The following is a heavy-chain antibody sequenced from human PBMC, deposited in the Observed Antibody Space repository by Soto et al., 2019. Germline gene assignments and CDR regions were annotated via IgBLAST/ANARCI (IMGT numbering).Heavy chain of an antibody. J-gene: IGHJ3*01. CDR3: ARGLATRYYVILTGQWYHDAFDL. D-gene: IGHD3-9*01. CDR2: MNPNSGNT. V-gene: IGHV1-8*01. CDR1: GYTFTSYD. Sequence: ASVKVSCKASGYTFTSYDINWVRQATGQGLEWMGWMNPNSGNTGYAQKFQGRVTMTRNTSISTAYMELSSLRSEDTAVYYCARGLATRYYVILTGQWYHDAFDLWGQGTMVTVSS.